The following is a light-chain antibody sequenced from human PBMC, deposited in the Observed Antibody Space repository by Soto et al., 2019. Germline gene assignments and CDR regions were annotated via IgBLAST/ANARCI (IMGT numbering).Light chain of an antibody. CDR1: QSVSSSY. CDR3: QQYGSSPWT. V-gene: IGKV3-20*01. Sequence: EIVLTQSPGTLSLSPGVRATLSCRASQSVSSSYLAWYQQKPGQAPRLLIYGASSRATGIPDRFSGSGSGTDFTLTIRRLEPEDFAVYYCQQYGSSPWTFGQGTKVEIK. J-gene: IGKJ1*01. CDR2: GAS.